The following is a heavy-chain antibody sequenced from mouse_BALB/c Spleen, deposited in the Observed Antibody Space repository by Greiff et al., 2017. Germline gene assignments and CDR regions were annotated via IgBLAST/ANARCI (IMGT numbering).Heavy chain of an antibody. J-gene: IGHJ4*01. V-gene: IGHV3-6*02. CDR3: ARERDAMDY. CDR2: ISYDGSN. CDR1: GYSITSGYY. Sequence: VQLQQSGPGLVKPSQSLSLTCSVTGYSITSGYYWNWIRQFPGNKLEWMGYISYDGSNNYNPSLKNRISITRDTSKNQFFLKLNSVTTEDTATYYCARERDAMDYWGQGTSVTVSS.